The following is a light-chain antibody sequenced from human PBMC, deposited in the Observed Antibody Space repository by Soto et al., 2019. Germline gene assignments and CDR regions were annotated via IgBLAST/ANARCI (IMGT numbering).Light chain of an antibody. CDR1: QSVSSK. V-gene: IGKV3-15*01. Sequence: EIVMTQSPATLSVSPGERATRSCRASQSVSSKLAWYQQKPGQGPRLLIYGASTRATSIPARFSGSGSGTEFTLTISSLQSEDFAVYYCQHYSTWLWTFGQGTKVEIK. CDR3: QHYSTWLWT. J-gene: IGKJ1*01. CDR2: GAS.